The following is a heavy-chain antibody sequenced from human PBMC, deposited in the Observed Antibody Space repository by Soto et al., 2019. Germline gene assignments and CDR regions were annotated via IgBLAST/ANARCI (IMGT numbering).Heavy chain of an antibody. CDR3: ARAAHYSSPFRWFDP. CDR1: GGSISSGGYY. Sequence: PSETLSLTCTVSGGSISSGGYYWSRIRQHPGKGLEWIGYIYYSGSTYYNPSLKSRVTISVDTSKNQFSLKLSSVTAADTAVYYCARAAHYSSPFRWFDPWGQGTLVTVSS. V-gene: IGHV4-31*03. D-gene: IGHD6-13*01. CDR2: IYYSGST. J-gene: IGHJ5*02.